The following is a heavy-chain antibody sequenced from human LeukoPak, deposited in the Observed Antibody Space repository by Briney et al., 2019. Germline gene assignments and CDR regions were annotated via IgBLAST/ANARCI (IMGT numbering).Heavy chain of an antibody. Sequence: TGGSLRLSCAASGFTFNTYSMNWVRQAPGKGLEWVSYISSSSSSTIYYTDSVKGRFTISRDNAKNSLYLQMNSLRAEDTAVYYCASRFDYWAQGTLVTVSS. J-gene: IGHJ4*02. V-gene: IGHV3-48*01. CDR3: ASRFDY. CDR2: ISSSSSSTI. CDR1: GFTFNTYS.